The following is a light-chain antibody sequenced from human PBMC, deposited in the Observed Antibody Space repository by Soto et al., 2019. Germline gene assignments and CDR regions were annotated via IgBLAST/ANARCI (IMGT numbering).Light chain of an antibody. Sequence: EIVMTQSPATLSVSPGERATLSCRASQSVSGNLAWYQHKPGQAPRLLIYGASTRATGIAARFRGSGSETDVAASISRLQIEDFGGYCRQPYNGWPPLTFGGETKVGIK. J-gene: IGKJ4*01. CDR1: QSVSGN. V-gene: IGKV3-15*01. CDR3: QPYNGWPPLT. CDR2: GAS.